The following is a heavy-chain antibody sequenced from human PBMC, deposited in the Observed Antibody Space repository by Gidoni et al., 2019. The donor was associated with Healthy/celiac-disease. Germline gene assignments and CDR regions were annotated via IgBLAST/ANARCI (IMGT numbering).Heavy chain of an antibody. CDR3: AKSTQPSTYYDILTGYYSGPVDY. CDR1: GFTFGAYA. J-gene: IGHJ4*02. Sequence: EVQLVESGGGVVQPGGSLSLYCSSSGFTFGAYALHWVRQAPGKGLEWVSLISGDGGSTYYADAVKGRFTISRDNSKNSLYLQMNSLRTEDTALYYCAKSTQPSTYYDILTGYYSGPVDYWGQGTLVTVSS. D-gene: IGHD3-9*01. CDR2: ISGDGGST. V-gene: IGHV3-43*02.